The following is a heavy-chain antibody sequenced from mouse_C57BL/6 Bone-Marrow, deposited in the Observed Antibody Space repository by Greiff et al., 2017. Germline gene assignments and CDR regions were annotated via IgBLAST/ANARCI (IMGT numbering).Heavy chain of an antibody. V-gene: IGHV1-50*01. J-gene: IGHJ3*01. Sequence: VQLQQPGAELVKPGASVKLSCKASGYTFTSYWMQWVKQRPGQGLEWIGEIDPSDSYTNYNQKFKGKATLTVDTSSSTAYMQLSSLTSEDSAVYYCAPQSFAYWGQGTLVTVSA. CDR3: APQSFAY. CDR2: IDPSDSYT. CDR1: GYTFTSYW.